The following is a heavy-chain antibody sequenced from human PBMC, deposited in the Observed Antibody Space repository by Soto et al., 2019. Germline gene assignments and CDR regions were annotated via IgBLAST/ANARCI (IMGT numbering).Heavy chain of an antibody. J-gene: IGHJ6*02. CDR2: IKRKTDGGTT. CDR3: TTDHCYGDYDYYYGMEV. V-gene: IGHV3-15*01. CDR1: GFTFSNAW. D-gene: IGHD4-17*01. Sequence: GGSLRLSCAASGFTFSNAWMSWVRQAPGKGLEWVGRIKRKTDGGTTDYAAPVKGRFTSSRDDSKNTLYLQMNSLKTEDTAVYYCTTDHCYGDYDYYYGMEVWGQGTTGTVSS.